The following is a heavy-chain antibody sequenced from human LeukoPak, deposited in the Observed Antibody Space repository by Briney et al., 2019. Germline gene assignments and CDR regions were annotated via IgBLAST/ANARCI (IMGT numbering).Heavy chain of an antibody. D-gene: IGHD1-26*01. CDR1: GFTINNIY. Sequence: GGSLRLSCTASGFTINNIYMHWIRQAPGKGLEWVSVISADGTPRYADSVKGRFTISRDNSKNTLYLQMNSLRAEDTAVYYCAVGLDSWGQGTLVTVSS. CDR3: AVGLDS. CDR2: ISADGTP. V-gene: IGHV3-53*01. J-gene: IGHJ4*02.